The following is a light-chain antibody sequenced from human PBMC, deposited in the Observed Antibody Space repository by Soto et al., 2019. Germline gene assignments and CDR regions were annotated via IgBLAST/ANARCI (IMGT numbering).Light chain of an antibody. CDR3: QQYGSSGT. J-gene: IGKJ1*01. V-gene: IGKV3-20*01. CDR1: QSVSNNY. CDR2: GAS. Sequence: EIDLIHSPGTLTLKTGERATPSCRASQSVSNNYLAWYQQKPGQAPRLLIYGASNRATGIPDRFSGSGSGTDFTLTISRLEPEDFAVYYCQQYGSSGTFGQGSMV.